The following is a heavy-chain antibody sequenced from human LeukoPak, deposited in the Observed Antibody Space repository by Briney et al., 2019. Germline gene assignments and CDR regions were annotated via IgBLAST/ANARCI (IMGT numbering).Heavy chain of an antibody. V-gene: IGHV4-38-2*02. D-gene: IGHD4-11*01. CDR1: GYSLANGYQ. CDR2: IYQSGST. J-gene: IGHJ4*02. Sequence: SETLSLTCTVSGYSLANGYQWAWIRQSPGKRLEWIGSIYQSGSTYDNLSLKSRLTMSVDTSKNQFSLKMGAVTAADTAIYYCARSEINDYMRFWGQGILVTVSS. CDR3: ARSEINDYMRF.